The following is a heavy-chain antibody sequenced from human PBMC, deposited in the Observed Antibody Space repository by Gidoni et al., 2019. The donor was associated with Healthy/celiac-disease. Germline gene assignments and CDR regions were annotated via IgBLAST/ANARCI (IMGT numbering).Heavy chain of an antibody. D-gene: IGHD4-17*01. J-gene: IGHJ2*01. Sequence: QVQLQQWGAGLLKPSETLSLTCAVYGGSFSGYYWSWIRQPPGKGLEWIGEINHSGSTNYNPSLKSRVTISVDTSKNQFSLKLSSVTAADTAVYYCARAVTTSWYFDLWGRGTLVTVSS. CDR2: INHSGST. CDR3: ARAVTTSWYFDL. V-gene: IGHV4-34*01. CDR1: GGSFSGYY.